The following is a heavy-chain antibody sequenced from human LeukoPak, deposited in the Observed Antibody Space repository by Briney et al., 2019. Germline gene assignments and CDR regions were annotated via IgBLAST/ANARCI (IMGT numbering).Heavy chain of an antibody. J-gene: IGHJ4*02. CDR2: IWSDGGTT. CDR1: GFSFSSYA. V-gene: IGHV3-33*06. Sequence: GRSLRLSCAASGFSFSSYAMHWVRQAPGKGLEWVAIIWSDGGTTYYADSVQGRFTISRDNSNKILYLQMNSLTAGDTAVYYCAKTPNTWYLDSWGQGTPVTVSS. CDR3: AKTPNTWYLDS.